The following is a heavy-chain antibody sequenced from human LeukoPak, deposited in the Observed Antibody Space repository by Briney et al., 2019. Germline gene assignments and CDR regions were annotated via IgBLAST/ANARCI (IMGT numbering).Heavy chain of an antibody. Sequence: GGSLRLSCAASGFTFSSYGMHWVRQAPGKGLEWVAFIRYDGSNKYYADSVKGRFTISRDNSKNTLYLQMNSLRAEDTAVYYCVKDEAYSSGWYGQGLDYWGQGTLVTVSS. D-gene: IGHD6-19*01. J-gene: IGHJ4*02. CDR2: IRYDGSNK. CDR3: VKDEAYSSGWYGQGLDY. V-gene: IGHV3-30*02. CDR1: GFTFSSYG.